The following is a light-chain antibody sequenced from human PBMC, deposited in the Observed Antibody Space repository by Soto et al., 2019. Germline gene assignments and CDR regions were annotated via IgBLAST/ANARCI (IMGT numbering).Light chain of an antibody. CDR1: SSDVGDYNY. CDR3: SSYTSSSTLYV. V-gene: IGLV2-14*01. Sequence: QSALTQPASVSGSPGQSITISCTGTSSDVGDYNYISWYQQHPGKAPKLMIYEVSNRPSGVSNRFSGSKSGNTASLTISGLQVDDEADYYCSSYTSSSTLYVFGTGTKVTVL. CDR2: EVS. J-gene: IGLJ1*01.